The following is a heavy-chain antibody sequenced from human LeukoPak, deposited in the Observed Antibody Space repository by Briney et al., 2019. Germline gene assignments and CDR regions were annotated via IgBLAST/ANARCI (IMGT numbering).Heavy chain of an antibody. V-gene: IGHV3-74*01. CDR3: ARAITGSGWYDY. D-gene: IGHD6-19*01. Sequence: PGGSLRLSCAASGFTFSSYWMHWVRQAPGKGLVWVSRINSDGSSTSYADSVKGRFTISRDNAKNTLYLQMNSLRAEDTAVYYCARAITGSGWYDYWGQGTLVTVSS. CDR2: INSDGSST. CDR1: GFTFSSYW. J-gene: IGHJ4*02.